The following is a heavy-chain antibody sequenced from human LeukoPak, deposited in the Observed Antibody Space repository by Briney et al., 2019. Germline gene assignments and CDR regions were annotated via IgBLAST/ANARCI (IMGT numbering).Heavy chain of an antibody. Sequence: SETLSLTCTASGGSISSYYWSWIRQPAGKGLEWIGHIYTSGSTKYDPSLKSRVTISLDKSENQFSLKLSSVTAADTAVYYCAGDGYRTSWYYYWGQGTLVTVSS. CDR1: GGSISSYY. V-gene: IGHV4-4*07. CDR2: IYTSGST. D-gene: IGHD6-13*01. J-gene: IGHJ4*02. CDR3: AGDGYRTSWYYY.